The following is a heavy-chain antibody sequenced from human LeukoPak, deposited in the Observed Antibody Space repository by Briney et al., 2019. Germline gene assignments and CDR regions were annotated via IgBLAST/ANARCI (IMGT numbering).Heavy chain of an antibody. CDR2: IYTSGST. CDR1: GGSISSYY. D-gene: IGHD3-22*01. Sequence: SETLSLTCTVSGGSISSYYWSWIRQPAGRGLEWIGRIYTSGSTNYNPSLKSRVTMSVDTSKNQFSLKLSSVTAADTAVYYCARYVRYDSSGYYYDYWGQGTLVTVSS. CDR3: ARYVRYDSSGYYYDY. V-gene: IGHV4-4*07. J-gene: IGHJ4*02.